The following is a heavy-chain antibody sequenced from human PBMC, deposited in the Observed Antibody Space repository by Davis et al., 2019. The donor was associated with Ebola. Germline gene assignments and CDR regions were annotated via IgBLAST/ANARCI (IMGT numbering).Heavy chain of an antibody. CDR3: ARGRGWSPFDY. CDR2: IYTSGST. CDR1: GGSISSYY. J-gene: IGHJ4*02. V-gene: IGHV4-4*07. Sequence: PGGSLRLSCTVSGGSISSYYWSWIRQPAGKGLEWIGRIYTSGSTNYNPSLKSRVTMSVDTSKNQFSLKLSSVTAADTAVYYCARGRGWSPFDYWGQGTLVTVSS. D-gene: IGHD6-19*01.